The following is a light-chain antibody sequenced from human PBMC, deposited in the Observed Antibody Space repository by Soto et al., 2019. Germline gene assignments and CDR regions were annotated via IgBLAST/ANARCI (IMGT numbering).Light chain of an antibody. CDR2: DVS. CDR3: QQYGISPT. Sequence: EIVLTQSPGTLSLSPGERATLSCRSSQSVSNSYLAWYQQKPGQAPRFLIYDVSSRATGIPDRFSGSGSGTDFTLTISRLESEDFAVYYCQQYGISPTFGQGTKVEIK. CDR1: QSVSNSY. J-gene: IGKJ1*01. V-gene: IGKV3-20*01.